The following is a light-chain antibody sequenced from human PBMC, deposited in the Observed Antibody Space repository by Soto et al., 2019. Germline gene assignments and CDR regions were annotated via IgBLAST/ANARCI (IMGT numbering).Light chain of an antibody. CDR1: QSVSSSY. Sequence: EIVLTQSPGTLSLSPGERATLSCRASQSVSSSYLAWYQQKPGQAPRLLIYDASSRATGIPDRFSGSGSGTDFTLTISRLEPEDFAGYYCQQYGSSPDTFGGGTKVEIK. CDR2: DAS. J-gene: IGKJ4*01. V-gene: IGKV3-20*01. CDR3: QQYGSSPDT.